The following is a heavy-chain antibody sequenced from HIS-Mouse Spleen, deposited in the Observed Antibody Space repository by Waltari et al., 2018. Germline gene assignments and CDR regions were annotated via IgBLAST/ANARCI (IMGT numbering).Heavy chain of an antibody. CDR1: GGSISSSSYY. J-gene: IGHJ4*02. CDR3: ARRYYGSGSYYY. V-gene: IGHV4-39*01. Sequence: PGLVKPSETLSLTCTVSGGSISSSSYYWGWIRQPPGKGLEWIGSIYYSGSTYYNPSIKSRVTISVDTSKNQFSLKLSSVTAADTAVYYCARRYYGSGSYYYWGQGTLVTVSS. CDR2: IYYSGST. D-gene: IGHD3-10*01.